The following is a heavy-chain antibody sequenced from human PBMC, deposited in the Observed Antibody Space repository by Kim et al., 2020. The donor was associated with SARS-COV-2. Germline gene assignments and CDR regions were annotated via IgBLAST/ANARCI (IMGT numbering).Heavy chain of an antibody. V-gene: IGHV4-34*01. Sequence: SETLSLTCAVYGGSFSGYYWSWIRQPPGKGLEWIGEINHSGSTNYNPSLKSRVTISVDTSKNQFSLKLSSVTAADTAVYYCARQGPYSSGWYRSYYFDY. D-gene: IGHD6-19*01. CDR1: GGSFSGYY. CDR2: INHSGST. CDR3: ARQGPYSSGWYRSYYFDY. J-gene: IGHJ4*01.